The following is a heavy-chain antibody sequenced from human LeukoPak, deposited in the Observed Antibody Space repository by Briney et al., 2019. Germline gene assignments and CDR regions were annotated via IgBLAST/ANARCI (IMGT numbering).Heavy chain of an antibody. CDR3: ARGGEEYQLLYNYYYYYMDV. D-gene: IGHD2-2*02. CDR2: ISSSSSYI. CDR1: GFTFSSHS. V-gene: IGHV3-21*01. J-gene: IGHJ6*03. Sequence: GGSLRLSCAASGFTFSSHSMNWVRQAPGKGLEWVSSISSSSSYIYYADSVKGRFTISRDNAKNSLYLQMNSLRAEDTAVYYCARGGEEYQLLYNYYYYYMDVWGKGTTVTVSS.